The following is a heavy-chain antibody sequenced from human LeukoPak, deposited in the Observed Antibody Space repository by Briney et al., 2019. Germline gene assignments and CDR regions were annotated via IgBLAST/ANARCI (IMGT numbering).Heavy chain of an antibody. Sequence: GRSLRLSCAGSGFTFSGYGMHWVRQAPGKGLEWLAVASSDGSYKYCADSVKGRFTIFRDNSKNTLSLQMNSLGPEDTAVYYCAGEGSNHWGQGTLVTVSS. CDR2: ASSDGSYK. J-gene: IGHJ5*02. CDR3: AGEGSNH. D-gene: IGHD3-10*01. V-gene: IGHV3-30*03. CDR1: GFTFSGYG.